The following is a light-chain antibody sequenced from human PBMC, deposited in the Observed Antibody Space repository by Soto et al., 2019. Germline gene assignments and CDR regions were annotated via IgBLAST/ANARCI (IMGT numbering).Light chain of an antibody. CDR3: SSYTTSGTPV. Sequence: QSALTQPASVSGSPGQSITISCTGTSSDVGGYNHVSWYQHHPGKAPKLMIYDGSSRPSGVSSRFSGSKSGNTASLTISGLQAEDEGDYYCSSYTTSGTPVFGGGTQLTVL. CDR1: SSDVGGYNH. J-gene: IGLJ2*01. V-gene: IGLV2-14*03. CDR2: DGS.